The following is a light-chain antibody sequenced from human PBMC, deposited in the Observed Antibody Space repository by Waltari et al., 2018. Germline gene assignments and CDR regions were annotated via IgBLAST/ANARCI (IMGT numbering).Light chain of an antibody. CDR2: KVS. CDR1: QSFVHTDGRTY. V-gene: IGKV2-30*02. CDR3: MQGTHPYT. J-gene: IGKJ2*01. Sequence: DVVMTQSPLSLPVTLGQSASISCRSSQSFVHTDGRTYLNWFHQTPGQTPRRLIYKVSNRESGVPDRFSGSGSGTDFTLRISRVEAEDVGTYYCMQGTHPYTFGPGTKLEI.